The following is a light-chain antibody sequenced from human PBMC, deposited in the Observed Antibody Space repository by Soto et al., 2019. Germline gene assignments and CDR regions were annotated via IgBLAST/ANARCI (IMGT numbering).Light chain of an antibody. V-gene: IGKV3-11*01. CDR1: QSVSTY. Sequence: EIVLTQSPATLSLSPGERATLSCRASQSVSTYLAWYQQRPGQAPRLLIYDASYRATDIPPRFSGSGSGTDFTLTIRRLEPEDFAVYYCQQRRSWPPTITFGQGPRLEIK. CDR3: QQRRSWPPTIT. J-gene: IGKJ5*01. CDR2: DAS.